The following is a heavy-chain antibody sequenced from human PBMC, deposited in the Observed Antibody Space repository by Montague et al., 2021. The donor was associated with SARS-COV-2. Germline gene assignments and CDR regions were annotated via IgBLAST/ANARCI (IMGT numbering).Heavy chain of an antibody. D-gene: IGHD6-13*01. CDR2: IYTTGST. Sequence: TLSLTCTVSGDSITSDVSYWSWIRQPAGKVLEWIGRIYTTGSTNYNPSLKSRLTILLATSKNQFSLKLSSVTAADTAVYYCARDDFRWYLDCWGQGTLVTVSS. CDR3: ARDDFRWYLDC. CDR1: GDSITSDVSY. V-gene: IGHV4-61*02. J-gene: IGHJ4*02.